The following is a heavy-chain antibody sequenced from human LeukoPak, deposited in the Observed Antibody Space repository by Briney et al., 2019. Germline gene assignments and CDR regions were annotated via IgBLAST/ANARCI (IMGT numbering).Heavy chain of an antibody. D-gene: IGHD3-22*01. CDR2: IYYSGST. V-gene: IGHV4-59*01. J-gene: IGHJ6*03. Sequence: KPSETLSLTCTVSGGSISSYYWSWIRQPPGKGLEWIGYIYYSGSTTFNPSLKSRVTMSVDTSNSQFSLKLSSVTAADTAVYYCATIINITMIDNYSMDVWGKGTTVTVSS. CDR3: ATIINITMIDNYSMDV. CDR1: GGSISSYY.